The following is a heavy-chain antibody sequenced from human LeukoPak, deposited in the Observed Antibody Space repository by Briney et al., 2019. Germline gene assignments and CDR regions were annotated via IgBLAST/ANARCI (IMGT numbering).Heavy chain of an antibody. V-gene: IGHV3-21*01. J-gene: IGHJ4*02. Sequence: WVSSISSSSSYIYYADSVKGRFTISRDNAKNSLYLQMNSLRAEDTAVYYCASARGGSFDYWGQGTLVTVSS. D-gene: IGHD1-26*01. CDR2: ISSSSSYI. CDR3: ASARGGSFDY.